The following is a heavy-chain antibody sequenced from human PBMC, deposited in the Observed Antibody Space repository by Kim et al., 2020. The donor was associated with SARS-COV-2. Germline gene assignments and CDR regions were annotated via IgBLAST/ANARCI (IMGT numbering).Heavy chain of an antibody. CDR1: GDSISAYT. Sequence: SETLSLTCTVSGDSISAYTWSWFRQPPGKGLEWIGYIYDTGTTNYIPSLASRVTLSVDTYKSQVSLRLTSVTAADTAIYYCARRENFSRGYFDLWVQGIL. V-gene: IGHV4-59*01. CDR3: ARRENFSRGYFDL. D-gene: IGHD1-7*01. CDR2: IYDTGTT. J-gene: IGHJ4*02.